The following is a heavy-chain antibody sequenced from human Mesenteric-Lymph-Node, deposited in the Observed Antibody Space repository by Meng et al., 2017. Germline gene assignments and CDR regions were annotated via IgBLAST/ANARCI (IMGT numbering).Heavy chain of an antibody. V-gene: IGHV4-31*03. CDR2: IYYSGST. CDR1: GGSISSGGYY. CDR3: ARDYCGGDCYSGGTWFDS. Sequence: QVRLQESGPGLVKPSQTLSLTCPVSGGSISSGGYYWSWIRQHPGKGLEWIGYIYYSGSTYYNPSLKSRVTISVDTSKNQFSLKLSSVTAADTAVYYCARDYCGGDCYSGGTWFDSWGQGTLVTVSS. J-gene: IGHJ5*01. D-gene: IGHD2-21*02.